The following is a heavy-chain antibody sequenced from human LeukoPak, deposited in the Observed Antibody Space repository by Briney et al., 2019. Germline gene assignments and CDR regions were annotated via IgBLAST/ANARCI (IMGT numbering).Heavy chain of an antibody. D-gene: IGHD4-17*01. J-gene: IGHJ4*02. V-gene: IGHV4-59*08. Sequence: SETLSLTCTVSGGSISSYYWSWIRQPPGKGLEWIGYIYYSGSTIYNPSLKSRVTISVDTSKNQFSLKLSSVTAADTAVYYCARLDYGDYVPTFDYWGQGTLVTVSS. CDR2: IYYSGST. CDR3: ARLDYGDYVPTFDY. CDR1: GGSISSYY.